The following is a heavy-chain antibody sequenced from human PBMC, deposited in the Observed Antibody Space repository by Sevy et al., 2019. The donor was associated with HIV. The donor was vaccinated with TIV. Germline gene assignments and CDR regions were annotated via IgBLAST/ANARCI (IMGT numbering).Heavy chain of an antibody. CDR1: GFTVSSNY. CDR3: ARLTSIAAHNWFDP. V-gene: IGHV3-53*01. J-gene: IGHJ5*02. Sequence: GGSLRLSCAASGFTVSSNYMSWVRQAPGKGLEWVSVIYSGGSTYYADSVKGRFTISRDNSKNTLYLQMNSLRAEDTAVYYCARLTSIAAHNWFDPWGQGTLVTVSS. D-gene: IGHD6-6*01. CDR2: IYSGGST.